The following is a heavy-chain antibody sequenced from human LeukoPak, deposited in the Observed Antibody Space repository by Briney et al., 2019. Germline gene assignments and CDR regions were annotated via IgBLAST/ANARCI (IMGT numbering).Heavy chain of an antibody. Sequence: SGTLSLTCTVSGGSISSGGYYWSWIRQHPGKGLEWIGNIYYSGKTYYNPSLKSRVAISIDTSKTQSSLRLSSVTAADMAVYYCAREARIAVAGTANDAFDIWGQGTMVTVSS. V-gene: IGHV4-31*03. D-gene: IGHD6-19*01. CDR3: AREARIAVAGTANDAFDI. CDR2: IYYSGKT. J-gene: IGHJ3*02. CDR1: GGSISSGGYY.